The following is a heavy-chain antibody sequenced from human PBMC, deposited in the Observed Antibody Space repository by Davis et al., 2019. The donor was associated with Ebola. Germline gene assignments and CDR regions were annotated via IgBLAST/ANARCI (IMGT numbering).Heavy chain of an antibody. CDR2: ISYDGSNK. Sequence: GESLKISCAASGFTFSSYGMHWVRQAPGKGLEWVAVISYDGSNKYYADSVKGRFTISRDNSKNTLYLQMNSLRAEDTAVYYCAKDSRSTYSSGWYPGDYWGQGTLVTVSS. CDR3: AKDSRSTYSSGWYPGDY. CDR1: GFTFSSYG. D-gene: IGHD6-19*01. V-gene: IGHV3-30*18. J-gene: IGHJ4*02.